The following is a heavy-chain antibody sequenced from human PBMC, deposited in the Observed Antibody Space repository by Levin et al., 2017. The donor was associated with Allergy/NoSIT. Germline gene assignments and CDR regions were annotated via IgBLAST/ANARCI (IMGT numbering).Heavy chain of an antibody. D-gene: IGHD1-26*01. V-gene: IGHV3-48*03. CDR3: ARHSGSFLRHDKLDI. J-gene: IGHJ3*02. CDR2: MTGSGSTI. CDR1: EFTFSNYE. Sequence: PGESLKISCAASEFTFSNYEMHWVRQAPGKGLEWVSFMTGSGSTIYYADSVKGRFTISRDNAKNSLYLQMSSLRVEDTGVYYCARHSGSFLRHDKLDIWGQGTMVTVSS.